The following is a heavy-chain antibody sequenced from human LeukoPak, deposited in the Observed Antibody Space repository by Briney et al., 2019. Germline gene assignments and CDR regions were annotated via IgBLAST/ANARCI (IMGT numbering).Heavy chain of an antibody. Sequence: SETLSLTCSVSGGTVSSYAWHWIRQPPGKGLEWIGYVYYTGSTNYNPSLKSRVTMFEDKSKNQFSLRLYSVTVADTAVYYCARHFAYSSSSYFDYWGQGSLVSVSS. J-gene: IGHJ4*02. CDR3: ARHFAYSSSSYFDY. CDR2: VYYTGST. D-gene: IGHD6-6*01. V-gene: IGHV4-59*08. CDR1: GGTVSSYA.